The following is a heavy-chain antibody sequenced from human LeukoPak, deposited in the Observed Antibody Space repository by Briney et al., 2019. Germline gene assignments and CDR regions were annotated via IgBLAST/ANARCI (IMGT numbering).Heavy chain of an antibody. J-gene: IGHJ4*02. CDR1: GGSFSGYY. Sequence: SETLSLTCAVYGGSFSGYYWSWIRQPPGKGLEWIGEINHSGSTNYNPSLKSRVTISVDTSKNQFSLKLSSVTAADTAVYYCARGLTALDYWGQGALVTVSS. V-gene: IGHV4-34*01. CDR2: INHSGST. CDR3: ARGLTALDY. D-gene: IGHD3-9*01.